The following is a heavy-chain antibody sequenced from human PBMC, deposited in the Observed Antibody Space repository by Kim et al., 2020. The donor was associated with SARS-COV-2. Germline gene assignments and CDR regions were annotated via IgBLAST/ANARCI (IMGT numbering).Heavy chain of an antibody. D-gene: IGHD3-10*01. Sequence: SETLSLTCTVSGGSISSSSYYWGWIRQPPGKGLEWIGSIYYSGSTYYNPSLKSRVTISVDTSKNQFSRKLSSVPAADTAVYYCARLFHPPPGYGSGSYYNPLSEYWGQGTLVTVSS. CDR1: GGSISSSSYY. V-gene: IGHV4-39*01. CDR2: IYYSGST. J-gene: IGHJ4*02. CDR3: ARLFHPPPGYGSGSYYNPLSEY.